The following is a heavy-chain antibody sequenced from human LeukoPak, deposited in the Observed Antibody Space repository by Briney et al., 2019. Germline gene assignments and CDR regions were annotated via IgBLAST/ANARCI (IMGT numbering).Heavy chain of an antibody. CDR1: GYSFTTYW. V-gene: IGHV5-51*01. D-gene: IGHD3-9*01. CDR2: SYPGDSDT. J-gene: IGHJ3*02. Sequence: GESLKISCRGSGYSFTTYWIGCWRQLPGKGLEWMVISYPGDSDTRYSPSFQGQVTISANHSFSTAHLQWINLKASDTALYYWATRPDYDILNGSKFDIWRQGTIVTVRS. CDR3: ATRPDYDILNGSKFDI.